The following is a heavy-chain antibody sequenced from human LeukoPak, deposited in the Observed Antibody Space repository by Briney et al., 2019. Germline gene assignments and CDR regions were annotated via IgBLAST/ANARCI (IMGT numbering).Heavy chain of an antibody. Sequence: PGGSLRLSCTGSGFNFGEFAVNWVRQAPGKGLEWVGLVTSKAYGGTAEYAASVRGRFTISRDDSKSIAYLQLTSLRSEDTAVYFCTQEVERGGSYWGGDYWGQGTLVTVSS. J-gene: IGHJ4*02. V-gene: IGHV3-49*04. CDR1: GFNFGEFA. CDR2: VTSKAYGGTA. CDR3: TQEVERGGSYWGGDY. D-gene: IGHD1-26*01.